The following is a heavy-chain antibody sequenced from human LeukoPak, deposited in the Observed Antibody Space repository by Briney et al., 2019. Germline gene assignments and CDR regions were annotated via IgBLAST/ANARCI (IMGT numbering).Heavy chain of an antibody. CDR2: ISWNSGSI. CDR3: AELGITMIGGV. D-gene: IGHD3-10*02. J-gene: IGHJ6*04. CDR1: GFSFDDYA. Sequence: GGSLRLSCAASGFSFDDYAMHWVRQAPGKGLEWVSGISWNSGSIGYADSVKGRFTISRDNAKNSLYLQMNSLRAEDTAVYYCAELGITMIGGVWGKGTTVTISS. V-gene: IGHV3-9*01.